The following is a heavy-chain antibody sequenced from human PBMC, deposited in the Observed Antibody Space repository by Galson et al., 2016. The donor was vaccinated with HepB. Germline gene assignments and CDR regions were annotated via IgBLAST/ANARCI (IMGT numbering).Heavy chain of an antibody. CDR1: GFTFSTYW. CDR3: ARGRGSNWRDAFDI. V-gene: IGHV3-7*03. D-gene: IGHD6-13*01. J-gene: IGHJ3*02. Sequence: SLRLSCAASGFTFSTYWMNWVRQAPGKGLEWVANIKPDGSEKYYVDSVKGRFTISRDNDKNSLHLQMNILRAEDTALYYCARGRGSNWRDAFDIWGQGTMVTVSS. CDR2: IKPDGSEK.